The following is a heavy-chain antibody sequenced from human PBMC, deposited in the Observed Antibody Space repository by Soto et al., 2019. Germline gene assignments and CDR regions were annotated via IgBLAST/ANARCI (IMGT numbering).Heavy chain of an antibody. CDR2: ISGSGGST. CDR1: GFTFSSYA. V-gene: IGHV3-23*01. CDR3: AMLNSGSYSYHGMDV. Sequence: EVQLLESGGDLVQPGGSLRLSCAASGFTFSSYAMNLVRQAPGKGLEWVSAISGSGGSTFYADSVKGRFTISRDNSKNPLFLQMHSLRAEDTAIYYCAMLNSGSYSYHGMDVWGQGTTVTVSS. D-gene: IGHD1-26*01. J-gene: IGHJ6*02.